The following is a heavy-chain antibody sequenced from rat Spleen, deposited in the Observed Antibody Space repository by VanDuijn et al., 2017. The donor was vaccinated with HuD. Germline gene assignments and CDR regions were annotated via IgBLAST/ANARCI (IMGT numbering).Heavy chain of an antibody. CDR3: ARWKYTTDWFAY. J-gene: IGHJ3*01. Sequence: QVQLKESGPGLVQSSQTLSLTCTVSGFSLISYAVNWIRQPPGKGLEWMGVIWTDGNTAYNSLLKSRLSISRDTSKSQVFLKMNSLQTEDTAMYFCARWKYTTDWFAYWGQGTLVTVSS. D-gene: IGHD1-6*01. CDR1: GFSLISYA. V-gene: IGHV2-16*01. CDR2: IWTDGNT.